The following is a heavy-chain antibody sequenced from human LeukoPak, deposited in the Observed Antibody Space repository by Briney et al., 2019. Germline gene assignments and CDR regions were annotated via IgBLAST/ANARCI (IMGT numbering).Heavy chain of an antibody. CDR2: IWYDGSNK. Sequence: QTGGSLRLSCAASGFTFSSYGMHWVRQAPGKGLEWVAVIWYDGSNKYYADSVKGRFTISRDNSKNTLYPQMNSLRAEDTAVYYCAKDDQYYDSSGYYYGYFDYWGQGTLVTVSS. CDR1: GFTFSSYG. D-gene: IGHD3-22*01. CDR3: AKDDQYYDSSGYYYGYFDY. J-gene: IGHJ4*02. V-gene: IGHV3-33*06.